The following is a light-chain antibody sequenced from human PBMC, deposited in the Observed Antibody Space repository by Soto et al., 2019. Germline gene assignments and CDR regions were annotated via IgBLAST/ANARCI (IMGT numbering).Light chain of an antibody. CDR2: DDS. J-gene: IGLJ2*01. CDR1: NIGYKT. V-gene: IGLV3-21*02. CDR3: QVWDSGSDL. Sequence: SYELTQPPSVSVAPGQTATFICGGDNIGYKTMHWYQQRPGQAPVLVVYDDSDRPSGIPERFSGSNSGNTATLTINRVEAGDEADYYCQVWDSGSDLFGGGTKLTVL.